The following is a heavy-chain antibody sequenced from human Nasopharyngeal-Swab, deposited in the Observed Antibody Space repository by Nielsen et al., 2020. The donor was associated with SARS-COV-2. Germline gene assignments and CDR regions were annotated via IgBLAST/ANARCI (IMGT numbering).Heavy chain of an antibody. Sequence: GESLKISCTASGFTFGDYAMSWFRQAPRKGLEWVGFIRSKAYGGTTEYAASVKGRFTISRDDSKSIAYLQMNSLKTEDTAVYYCTRGRVVPAAIDWFDPWGQGTLVTVSS. CDR2: IRSKAYGGTT. CDR1: GFTFGDYA. J-gene: IGHJ5*02. CDR3: TRGRVVPAAIDWFDP. D-gene: IGHD2-2*01. V-gene: IGHV3-49*03.